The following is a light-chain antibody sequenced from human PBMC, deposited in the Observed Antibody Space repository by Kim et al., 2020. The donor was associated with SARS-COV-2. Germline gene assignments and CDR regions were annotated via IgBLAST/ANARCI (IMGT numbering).Light chain of an antibody. CDR1: QGISKN. CDR3: QKCNGPPWT. Sequence: GPVGDRVTITCVASQGISKNVAWYQQKPGEVPKRLIYDASVLQTGGPSRVSGSGSGTDFTLTISSLQPEDVATYYCQKCNGPPWTFGQGTKVDIK. J-gene: IGKJ1*01. CDR2: DAS. V-gene: IGKV1-27*01.